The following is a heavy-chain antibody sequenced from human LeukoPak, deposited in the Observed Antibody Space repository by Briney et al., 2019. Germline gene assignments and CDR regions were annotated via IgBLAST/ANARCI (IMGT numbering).Heavy chain of an antibody. Sequence: PSETLSLTCTVSGGSLSSNSYYWSWIRQPAGKGLEGIGRIYTSGSTNYNPSLKSRVTISVDTSKNQFSLKLTSVTAADTAVYYCARDVISGYYYYMDVWGKGTTVTVSS. CDR2: IYTSGST. J-gene: IGHJ6*03. CDR3: ARDVISGYYYYMDV. V-gene: IGHV4-61*02. D-gene: IGHD2/OR15-2a*01. CDR1: GGSLSSNSYY.